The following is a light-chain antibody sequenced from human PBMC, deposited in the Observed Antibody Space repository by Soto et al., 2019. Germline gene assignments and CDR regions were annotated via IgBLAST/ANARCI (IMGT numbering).Light chain of an antibody. CDR3: QQYNNFWT. Sequence: EVVMTQSPDTLSVSPGERVTLSCRASQNLRSNLAWYQQKPGQAPRLLIYGASTRATGIPARFSGSGSGTEFTLTISSLQSEDFAVYYCQQYNNFWTFGQGTKVEIK. CDR2: GAS. J-gene: IGKJ1*01. V-gene: IGKV3-15*01. CDR1: QNLRSN.